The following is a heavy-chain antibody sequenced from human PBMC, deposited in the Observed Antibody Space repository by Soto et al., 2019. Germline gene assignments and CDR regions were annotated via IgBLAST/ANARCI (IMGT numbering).Heavy chain of an antibody. V-gene: IGHV1-2*02. J-gene: IGHJ6*02. Sequence: GASVKVSCKASGYTFTGYYMHWVRQAPGQGLEWMGWINPNSGGTNYAQKFQGRVTMTRDTSISTAYMELSRLRSDDTAVYYCARGGSSSSGYYYYYYGMDVWGQGTTVTVSS. D-gene: IGHD6-6*01. CDR3: ARGGSSSSGYYYYYYGMDV. CDR1: GYTFTGYY. CDR2: INPNSGGT.